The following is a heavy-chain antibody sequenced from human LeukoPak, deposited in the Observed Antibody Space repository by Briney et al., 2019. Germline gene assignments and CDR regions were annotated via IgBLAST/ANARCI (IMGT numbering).Heavy chain of an antibody. CDR2: VFHSGVT. V-gene: IGHV4-59*12. J-gene: IGHJ5*02. CDR3: ATRADWFHP. Sequence: SETLSLTCSVSGDSITSYYWSWIRQPPGRGLEWIGYVFHSGVTNYNPSLKSRVTLSLDTSKNQFSLKLKSVTAADTAVYFCATRADWFHPWGQGTLVTVSS. CDR1: GDSITSYY.